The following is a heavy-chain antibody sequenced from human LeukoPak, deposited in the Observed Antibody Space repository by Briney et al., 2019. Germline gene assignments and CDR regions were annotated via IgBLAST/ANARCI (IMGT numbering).Heavy chain of an antibody. D-gene: IGHD6-13*01. J-gene: IGHJ4*02. Sequence: SETLSLTCTVSGGSISSSSYYWGWIRQPPGKGLEWIGTIYYSGNTYYNPSLRSRVTISLDRSKSQFSLRLSSVTDADTAVYYCAREHSSSWDQFDYWGQGTLVTVSS. CDR3: AREHSSSWDQFDY. CDR2: IYYSGNT. V-gene: IGHV4-39*07. CDR1: GGSISSSSYY.